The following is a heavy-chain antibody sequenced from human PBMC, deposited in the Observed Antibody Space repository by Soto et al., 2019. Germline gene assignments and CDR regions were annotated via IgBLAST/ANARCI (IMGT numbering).Heavy chain of an antibody. Sequence: PGGSLRLSCAASGFTVSSNYMSWVRQAPGKWLEWVSVIYSGGSTYYADSVKGRFTISRDNSKNTLYIQMNSLRAEDTAVYYCARDFLDSSGYSYYYYYGMDVWGQGTTVTVSS. D-gene: IGHD3-22*01. CDR3: ARDFLDSSGYSYYYYYGMDV. J-gene: IGHJ6*02. CDR1: GFTVSSNY. CDR2: IYSGGST. V-gene: IGHV3-66*01.